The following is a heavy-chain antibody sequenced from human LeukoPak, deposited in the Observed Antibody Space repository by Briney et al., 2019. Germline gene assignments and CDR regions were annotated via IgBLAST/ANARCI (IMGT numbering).Heavy chain of an antibody. J-gene: IGHJ4*02. V-gene: IGHV1-46*01. CDR3: AREGEIGYDLSDY. D-gene: IGHD5-12*01. Sequence: ASVKVSCKASGYTFTNYYMNWVRQAPGQGLEWMGIINPSGGSTSYAQKFQGRVTVTRDTSTSTVYMGLSSLRSEDTAMYYCAREGEIGYDLSDYWGQGTLVTVSS. CDR2: INPSGGST. CDR1: GYTFTNYY.